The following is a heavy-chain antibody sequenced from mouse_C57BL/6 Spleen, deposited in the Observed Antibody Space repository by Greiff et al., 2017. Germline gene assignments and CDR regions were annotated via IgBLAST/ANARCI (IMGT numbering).Heavy chain of an antibody. CDR3: ARIGNGSSYVRAMDY. D-gene: IGHD1-1*01. Sequence: EVQLQQSGPELVKPGASVKIPCKASGYTFTDYNMDWVKQSHGKSLEWIGDINPNNGGTIYNQKFKGKATLTVDKSSSTAYMELRSLTSEDTAVYYCARIGNGSSYVRAMDYWGQGTSVTVSS. CDR2: INPNNGGT. CDR1: GYTFTDYN. V-gene: IGHV1-18*01. J-gene: IGHJ4*01.